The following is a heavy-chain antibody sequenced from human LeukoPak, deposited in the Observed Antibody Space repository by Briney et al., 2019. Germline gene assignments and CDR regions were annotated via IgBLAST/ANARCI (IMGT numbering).Heavy chain of an antibody. Sequence: SETLSLTCTVSGGSISSSYWSWIRQPPGKGLEWIGYIFYSGSTKYSPSLKSRVTISQDTSKNQFSLKLSSVTAADTAVYYCARHAGCSGASCYSGFPDYWGQGTLVTVSS. J-gene: IGHJ4*02. CDR1: GGSISSSY. CDR3: ARHAGCSGASCYSGFPDY. V-gene: IGHV4-59*08. D-gene: IGHD2-15*01. CDR2: IFYSGST.